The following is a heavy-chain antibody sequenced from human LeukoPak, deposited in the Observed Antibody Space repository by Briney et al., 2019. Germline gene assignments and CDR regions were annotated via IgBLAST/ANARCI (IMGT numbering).Heavy chain of an antibody. V-gene: IGHV3-48*03. D-gene: IGHD3-9*01. J-gene: IGHJ5*02. Sequence: GGSLRLSYAASGFTFSSYEMNWVRQAPGKGLEWVSYISSSGSTIYYADSVKGRFTISRDNAKNSLYLQMNSLRAEDTAVYYCARAYYDILTGYPNWFDPWGQGTLVTVSS. CDR1: GFTFSSYE. CDR3: ARAYYDILTGYPNWFDP. CDR2: ISSSGSTI.